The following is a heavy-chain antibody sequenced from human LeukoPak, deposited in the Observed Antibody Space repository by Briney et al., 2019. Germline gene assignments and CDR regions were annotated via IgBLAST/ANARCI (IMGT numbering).Heavy chain of an antibody. CDR1: GYTFTNYW. V-gene: IGHV5-51*01. CDR2: IYPGDSET. CDR3: ARLNGVVVTDAFDI. J-gene: IGHJ3*02. Sequence: GESLKISCKGSGYTFTNYWIGWVRQMPGKGLEWMGIIYPGDSETRYSPSFQGQVTISADKSISTAYLQWSSLKASDTAMYYCARLNGVVVTDAFDIWGQGTMVTVSS. D-gene: IGHD2-21*02.